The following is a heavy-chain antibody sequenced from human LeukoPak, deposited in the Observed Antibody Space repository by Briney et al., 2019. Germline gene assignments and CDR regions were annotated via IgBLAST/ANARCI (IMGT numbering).Heavy chain of an antibody. V-gene: IGHV3-30*01. CDR3: AREECSSSSCYTSDH. D-gene: IGHD2-2*02. Sequence: QPGGSLRLSCSASGFPFSSYAMHWVRQAPGKGLEWVAFISHDGSNIYYEDSVKGRLTISRDNSKNTLYLQMNSLRAEDTAVYYCAREECSSSSCYTSDHWGQGTLVTVSS. J-gene: IGHJ4*02. CDR1: GFPFSSYA. CDR2: ISHDGSNI.